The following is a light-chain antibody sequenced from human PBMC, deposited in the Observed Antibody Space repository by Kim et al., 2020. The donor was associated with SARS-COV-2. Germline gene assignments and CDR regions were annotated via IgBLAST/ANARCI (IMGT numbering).Light chain of an antibody. Sequence: QPVLTQPPSVSEAPRQRVTISCSGSSSNIGNNAVNWYQQLPGKAPKLLIYYDDLLPSGVSDRFSGSKSGTSASLAISGLQSEDEADYYCAAWDDRLNGHVFGTGTKVTVL. CDR1: SSNIGNNA. CDR2: YDD. V-gene: IGLV1-36*01. J-gene: IGLJ1*01. CDR3: AAWDDRLNGHV.